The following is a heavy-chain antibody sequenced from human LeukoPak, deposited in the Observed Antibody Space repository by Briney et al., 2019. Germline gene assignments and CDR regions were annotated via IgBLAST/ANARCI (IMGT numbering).Heavy chain of an antibody. J-gene: IGHJ4*02. CDR3: ARQGIERSTWFASY. V-gene: IGHV5-51*01. CDR2: IYPGDSDT. D-gene: IGHD6-13*01. Sequence: GESLKISCKGSGYNFTNFWIGWVRQMPGKGLEWMGIIYPGDSDTRYGPSFQGQVTMSADKAINTAYLQWSSLKASDTAIYYCARQGIERSTWFASYWGQGTLVTVSS. CDR1: GYNFTNFW.